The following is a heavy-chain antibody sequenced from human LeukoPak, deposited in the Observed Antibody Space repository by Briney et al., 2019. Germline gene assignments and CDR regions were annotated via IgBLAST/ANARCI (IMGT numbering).Heavy chain of an antibody. Sequence: PGGSLRLSCAASGFTFSSYSMNWVRQAPGKGLEWVSSISSGISYIYYADSVKGRFTISRDNAKNSLYLQMNSLRAEDTAVYYCAKEGGYDSSGYGARYYYMDVWGKGTTVTVSS. CDR1: GFTFSSYS. J-gene: IGHJ6*03. V-gene: IGHV3-21*04. CDR2: ISSGISYI. D-gene: IGHD3-22*01. CDR3: AKEGGYDSSGYGARYYYMDV.